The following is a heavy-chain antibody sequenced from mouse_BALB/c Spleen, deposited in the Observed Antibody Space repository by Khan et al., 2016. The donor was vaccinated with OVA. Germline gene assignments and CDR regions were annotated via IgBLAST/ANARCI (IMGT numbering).Heavy chain of an antibody. CDR2: IRNKANYYTT. CDR3: ARDGGQYNGYDAMDY. D-gene: IGHD1-2*01. CDR1: GFTFTDYY. V-gene: IGHV7-3*02. J-gene: IGHJ4*01. Sequence: EMELVESGGGLVQPGGSLRLSCATSGFTFTDYYMSWVRQSPGKALEWLGFIRNKANYYTTEYITSVKGRFTISRDNSQSILYLQMNTLRAEDSATYFCARDGGQYNGYDAMDYWGQGTSVTVSS.